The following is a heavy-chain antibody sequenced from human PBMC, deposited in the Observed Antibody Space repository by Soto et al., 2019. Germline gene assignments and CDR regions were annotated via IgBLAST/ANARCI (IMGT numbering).Heavy chain of an antibody. CDR3: AKGITGTSGRPPPY. CDR1: GFTFEDYA. J-gene: IGHJ4*02. D-gene: IGHD1-7*01. V-gene: IGHV3-9*01. CDR2: ISWNSGNI. Sequence: GGSLRLSCAASGFTFEDYALHWVRQGPGKGLEWVSGISWNSGNIGYADSVKGRFTISRDNAKNSLYLQMNSLRAEDTALYYCAKGITGTSGRPPPYWGQGTLVTVSS.